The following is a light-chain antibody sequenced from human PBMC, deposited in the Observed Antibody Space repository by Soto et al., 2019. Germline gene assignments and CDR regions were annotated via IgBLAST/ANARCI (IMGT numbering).Light chain of an antibody. Sequence: QSVLTQPPSASETPGQTVSISCSGSNSNIASNTVNWYQHLPGTAPKLLIYYNNQRPSGVPDRFSGSKSGTSASLAISGLQSEDESDYYCAAWDDTLKRYVFGTGTKVNVL. V-gene: IGLV1-44*01. CDR2: YNN. CDR1: NSNIASNT. J-gene: IGLJ1*01. CDR3: AAWDDTLKRYV.